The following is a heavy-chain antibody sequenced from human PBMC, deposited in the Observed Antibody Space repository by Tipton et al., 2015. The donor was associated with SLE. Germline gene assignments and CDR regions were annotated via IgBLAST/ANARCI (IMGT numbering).Heavy chain of an antibody. CDR2: IWYDGSNK. Sequence: SLRLSCAASGFTFSSYGMHWVRQAPGKGLEWVAVIWYDGSNKYYADSVKGRFTISRDSSENTLFLQMNSLRAEDTAVYYCARSGSYPFYYYYMDVWGKGTTVTVSS. CDR1: GFTFSSYG. D-gene: IGHD1-26*01. V-gene: IGHV3-33*08. J-gene: IGHJ6*03. CDR3: ARSGSYPFYYYYMDV.